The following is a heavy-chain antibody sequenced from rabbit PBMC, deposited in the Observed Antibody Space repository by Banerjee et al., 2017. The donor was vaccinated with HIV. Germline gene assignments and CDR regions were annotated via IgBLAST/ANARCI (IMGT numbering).Heavy chain of an antibody. CDR1: GLDLSASYW. J-gene: IGHJ6*01. D-gene: IGHD7-1*01. V-gene: IGHV1S40*01. CDR3: ARDTGTSFSSYGMDL. Sequence: QSLVESGGGLVKPGASLTLTCKASGLDLSASYWICWVRQAPGKGLEWIACIDVSGGGRFHYASWAKGRFTISRTSSTTVALQMTSLTAADTATYFCARDTGTSFSSYGMDLWGPGTLVTVS. CDR2: IDVSGGGRF.